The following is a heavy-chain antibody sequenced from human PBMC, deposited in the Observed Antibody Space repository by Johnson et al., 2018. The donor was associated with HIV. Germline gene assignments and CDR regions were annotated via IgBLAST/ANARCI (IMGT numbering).Heavy chain of an antibody. J-gene: IGHJ3*02. CDR2: IYSGGST. D-gene: IGHD1-7*01. CDR1: GFTVSSNY. Sequence: VTLVESGGGLIQPGGSLRLSCAASGFTVSSNYMSWVRQAPGKGLEWVSVIYSGGSTYYADSVKGRFTISRDNSKNTLYLQMNSLRAEDTAVYYCARARDWNYGDIWGQGTMVTVSS. CDR3: ARARDWNYGDI. V-gene: IGHV3-66*03.